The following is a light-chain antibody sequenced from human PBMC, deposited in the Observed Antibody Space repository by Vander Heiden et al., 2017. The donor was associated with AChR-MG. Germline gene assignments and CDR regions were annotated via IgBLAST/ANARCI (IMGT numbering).Light chain of an antibody. J-gene: IGKJ1*01. Sequence: DIQMTQSPSSLSASVGDRITITCRASQTISNFLTWYQHKSGKAPRLLIYAASSLHSGVPSRFSGSGSGTDFTLTISSLQAEDFATYYCQQNYSPPRTFGQGTKVEVK. CDR2: AAS. CDR1: QTISNF. V-gene: IGKV1-39*01. CDR3: QQNYSPPRT.